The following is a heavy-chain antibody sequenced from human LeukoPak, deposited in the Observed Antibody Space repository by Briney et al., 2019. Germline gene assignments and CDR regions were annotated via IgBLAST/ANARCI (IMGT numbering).Heavy chain of an antibody. Sequence: SETLSLTCTVSGGSISSNNYYWGWIRQPPGKGLEWIGEINHSGSTNYNPSLKSRVTISVDTSKNQFSLKLSSVTAADTAAYYCARLHPLRRGHYYYYMDVWGKGTTVTVSS. CDR2: INHSGST. CDR1: GGSISSNNYY. D-gene: IGHD4-17*01. CDR3: ARLHPLRRGHYYYYMDV. J-gene: IGHJ6*03. V-gene: IGHV4-39*07.